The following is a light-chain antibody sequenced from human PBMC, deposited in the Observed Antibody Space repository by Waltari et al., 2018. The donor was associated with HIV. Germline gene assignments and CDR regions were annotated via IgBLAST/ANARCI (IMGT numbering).Light chain of an antibody. CDR1: SSDIGYFDY. J-gene: IGLJ1*01. CDR3: CSYAGAYTYV. CDR2: EVN. Sequence: QSALTQPRSVSGSPGQSVTISCTGTSSDIGYFDYVSWYQQYPGKAPQVIIYEVNQRPSGIPDRFTGSKSGITASLTIAGRQGEDEADYYCCSYAGAYTYVFGTGTKVNGL. V-gene: IGLV2-11*01.